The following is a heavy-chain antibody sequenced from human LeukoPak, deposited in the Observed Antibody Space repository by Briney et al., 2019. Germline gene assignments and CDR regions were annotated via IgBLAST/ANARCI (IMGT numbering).Heavy chain of an antibody. D-gene: IGHD4-11*01. CDR3: ARHYSDFLTYFDF. V-gene: IGHV3-53*01. Sequence: PGGSLRLSCAASGFTVTSNYMSWVRQAPGKGLEWVSIIWDDDQTHNADSVRGRFTISRDKSKNTLYFQMNSLRAEDTAVYYCARHYSDFLTYFDFWGQGTLVTVSS. CDR2: IWDDDQT. J-gene: IGHJ4*02. CDR1: GFTVTSNY.